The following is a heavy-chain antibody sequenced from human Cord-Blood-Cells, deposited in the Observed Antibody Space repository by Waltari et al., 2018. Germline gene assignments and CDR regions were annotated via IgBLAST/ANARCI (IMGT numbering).Heavy chain of an antibody. Sequence: QVQLVQSGAEVKKPGASVKVSCKASGYTFTGYYMHWVRQAPGQGLEWMGWINPNSGGTNYAQKFQGGVTMTRKTSISTAYMELSRLGSDDTAVYYCARGWGQQLFYYYYGMDVWGQGTTVTVSS. D-gene: IGHD6-13*01. CDR2: INPNSGGT. CDR1: GYTFTGYY. CDR3: ARGWGQQLFYYYYGMDV. J-gene: IGHJ6*02. V-gene: IGHV1-2*02.